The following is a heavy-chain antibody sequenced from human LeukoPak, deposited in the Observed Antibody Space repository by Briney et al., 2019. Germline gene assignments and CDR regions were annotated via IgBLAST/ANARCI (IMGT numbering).Heavy chain of an antibody. Sequence: ASVKVSCKASGGTFTSYAISWVRQAPGQGLEWMGGIIPIFGAANYAQKFQGRVTITADKSTSTAYMYLSSLRSEDTAVYYCATPAYYYDSSGYSYDAFDIWGQGTMVTVSS. CDR2: IIPIFGAA. J-gene: IGHJ3*02. D-gene: IGHD3-22*01. V-gene: IGHV1-69*06. CDR3: ATPAYYYDSSGYSYDAFDI. CDR1: GGTFTSYA.